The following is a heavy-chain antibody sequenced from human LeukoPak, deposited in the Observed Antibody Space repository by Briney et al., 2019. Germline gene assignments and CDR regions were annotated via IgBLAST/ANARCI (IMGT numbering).Heavy chain of an antibody. CDR3: AREGVSRGGLDV. J-gene: IGHJ6*02. CDR2: IKKDGSEK. Sequence: PGGSLRLSCAASGFTFSGNWMSWVRQAPGKGLEWVANIKKDGSEKYYVDSVKGRFTISRDNAENSLYLQINSLRAEDTAVYYCAREGVSRGGLDVWGQGTTVTVSS. D-gene: IGHD6-6*01. CDR1: GFTFSGNW. V-gene: IGHV3-7*01.